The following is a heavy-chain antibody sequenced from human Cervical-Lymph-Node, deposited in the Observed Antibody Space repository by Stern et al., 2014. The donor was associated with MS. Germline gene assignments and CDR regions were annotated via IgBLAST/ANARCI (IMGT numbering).Heavy chain of an antibody. V-gene: IGHV3-30*03. Sequence: QVQLVESGGGVVQPGRSLRLSCSPSGFAFSTYGMHWVHQAPGKGLEWVALISFDGAKTYYADSVKGRFTISRDNPKNTLYLQRKSLRGEDTAVYYCARGSDWYPLDYWGQGTLVTVSS. CDR3: ARGSDWYPLDY. D-gene: IGHD6-19*01. J-gene: IGHJ4*02. CDR1: GFAFSTYG. CDR2: ISFDGAKT.